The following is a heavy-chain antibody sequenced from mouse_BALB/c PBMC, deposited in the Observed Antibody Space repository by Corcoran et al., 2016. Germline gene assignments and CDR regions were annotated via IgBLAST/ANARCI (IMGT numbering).Heavy chain of an antibody. CDR1: GYTFTSYV. D-gene: IGHD2-1*01. CDR3: AREGDGKGFAY. V-gene: IGHV14-3*02. CDR2: IDPANGNT. Sequence: EVQLQQSGPELVKPGASVKMSCKASGYTFTSYVMHWVKQKPGQGLEWIGRIDPANGNTKYDPKFQGKATITADTSSNTAYLQLSSLTSEDTAVYYCAREGDGKGFAYWGQGTLVTVSA. J-gene: IGHJ3*01.